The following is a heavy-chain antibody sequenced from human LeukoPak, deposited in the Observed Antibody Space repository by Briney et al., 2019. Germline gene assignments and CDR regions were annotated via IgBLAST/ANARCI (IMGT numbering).Heavy chain of an antibody. V-gene: IGHV1-2*02. CDR3: ARVAMTVVQYYFDY. Sequence: GASVKVSCKASGYTFTSYDINWVRQAPGQGLEWMGWINPNSGGTNYAQNFQGRVTMTRDTSISTAYMELSRLRSDDTAVYYCARVAMTVVQYYFDYWGQGTLVTVSS. J-gene: IGHJ4*02. CDR2: INPNSGGT. CDR1: GYTFTSYD. D-gene: IGHD4-23*01.